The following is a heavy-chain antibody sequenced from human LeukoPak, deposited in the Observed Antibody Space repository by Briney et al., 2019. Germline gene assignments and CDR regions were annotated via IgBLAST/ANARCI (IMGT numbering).Heavy chain of an antibody. V-gene: IGHV4-30-4*07. Sequence: SETLSLTCAVSGGSISSGGYSWSWIRQPPGEGLEWIGYIYYSGSTYYNPSLKSRVTISVDTSKNQFSLKLSSVTAADTAVYYRARSIVVVVAATRTVDWFDPWGQGTLVTVSS. J-gene: IGHJ5*02. D-gene: IGHD2-15*01. CDR3: ARSIVVVVAATRTVDWFDP. CDR2: IYYSGST. CDR1: GGSISSGGYS.